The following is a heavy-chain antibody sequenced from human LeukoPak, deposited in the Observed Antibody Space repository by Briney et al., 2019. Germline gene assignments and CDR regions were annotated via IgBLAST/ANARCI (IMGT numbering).Heavy chain of an antibody. V-gene: IGHV4-31*03. CDR2: VYYSGST. D-gene: IGHD5-12*01. CDR1: GASISNSDYY. J-gene: IGHJ4*02. CDR3: ARVSGDIVATWYFDY. Sequence: SQTLSLTCTVSGASISNSDYYWGWIRQHPGKGLEWIGYVYYSGSTYSNPSLKSRVIISVDTSKNQFPLMMTSMTAADTAVYYCARVSGDIVATWYFDYWGQGTLVTVSS.